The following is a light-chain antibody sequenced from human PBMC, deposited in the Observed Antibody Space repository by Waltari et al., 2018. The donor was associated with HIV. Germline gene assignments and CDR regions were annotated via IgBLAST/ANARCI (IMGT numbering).Light chain of an antibody. Sequence: QSVLTQPPSVSGAPGQRVTISCTGSSSNIGSGYDVHRYPQLPGTAPKLLIYANINRPSGVPDRFSVSKSGSSASLAITGLQAEDEAHYYCQSFDSSLTTSGVIFGGGTKLTVL. CDR3: QSFDSSLTTSGVI. J-gene: IGLJ2*01. CDR2: ANI. V-gene: IGLV1-40*01. CDR1: SSNIGSGYD.